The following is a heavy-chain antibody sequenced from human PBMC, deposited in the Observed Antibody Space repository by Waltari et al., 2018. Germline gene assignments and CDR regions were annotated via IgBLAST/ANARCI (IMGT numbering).Heavy chain of an antibody. CDR3: ARLPISLGVGSVFDI. J-gene: IGHJ3*02. CDR1: GGSISSRTYY. D-gene: IGHD2-15*01. V-gene: IGHV4-39*01. CDR2: IYYSGRT. Sequence: QMQLQESGPGLVKPSEPLSLTCTVSGGSISSRTYYWGWIRQPPGKGLEWIGKIYYSGRTCYKPSLKSRLTIAGDTSKNQVSLNRRSVTAADTAGYYCARLPISLGVGSVFDIWGQGTMVTVSS.